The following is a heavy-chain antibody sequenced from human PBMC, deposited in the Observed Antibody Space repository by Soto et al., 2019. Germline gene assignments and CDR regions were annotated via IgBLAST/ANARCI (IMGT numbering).Heavy chain of an antibody. CDR2: IYHSGST. CDR3: ARAGGLGAVAADY. D-gene: IGHD6-19*01. Sequence: QLQLQESGSGLVKPSQTLSLTCAVSGGSISSGGYSWSWIRQPPGKDLEWIGYIYHSGSTYYNPSLQGRVTISVDRSKNQFSLKLSSVTAADTAVYYCARAGGLGAVAADYWGQGTLVTVSS. CDR1: GGSISSGGYS. J-gene: IGHJ4*02. V-gene: IGHV4-30-2*01.